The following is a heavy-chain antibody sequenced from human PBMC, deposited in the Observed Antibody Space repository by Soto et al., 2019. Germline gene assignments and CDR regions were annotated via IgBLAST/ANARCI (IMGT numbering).Heavy chain of an antibody. V-gene: IGHV3-13*01. CDR1: GFTFSSYD. Sequence: GVSLRLSCAASGFTFSSYDMHWVRQATGKGLEWVSAIGTAGDTYYPGSVKGRFTISRENAKNSLYLQMNSLRAEDTAVYYCARSGRGYSGYDREDFDIWGQGTMVTVSS. J-gene: IGHJ3*02. CDR2: IGTAGDT. CDR3: ARSGRGYSGYDREDFDI. D-gene: IGHD5-12*01.